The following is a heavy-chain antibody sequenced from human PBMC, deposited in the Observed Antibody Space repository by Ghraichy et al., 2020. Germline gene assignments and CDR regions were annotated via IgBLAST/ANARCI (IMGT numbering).Heavy chain of an antibody. J-gene: IGHJ4*02. V-gene: IGHV6-1*01. CDR3: TRKAPAAHIDY. Sequence: SQTLSLTCAISGDSVSSNTAAWNCLRQSPSRGLEWLGRTYYRSKWYNDYAVSVKSRITINPDTSKNQFSLQLNSVTPEDTAVYYCTRKAPAAHIDYWGQGTLVTVSS. CDR1: GDSVSSNTAA. CDR2: TYYRSKWYN. D-gene: IGHD2-2*01.